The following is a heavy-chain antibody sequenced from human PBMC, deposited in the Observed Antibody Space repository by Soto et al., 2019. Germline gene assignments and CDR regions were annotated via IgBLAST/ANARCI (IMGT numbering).Heavy chain of an antibody. CDR3: AIQGRITIFGVVIPDPYYYGMDV. D-gene: IGHD3-3*01. V-gene: IGHV5-10-1*01. J-gene: IGHJ6*02. CDR1: GYSFTSYW. CDR2: IDPSDSYT. Sequence: GESPKISCKGSGYSFTSYWISWVRQMPGKGLEWMGRIDPSDSYTNYSPSFQGHVTISADKSISTAYLQWSSLKASDTAMYYCAIQGRITIFGVVIPDPYYYGMDVWGQGTTVTVSS.